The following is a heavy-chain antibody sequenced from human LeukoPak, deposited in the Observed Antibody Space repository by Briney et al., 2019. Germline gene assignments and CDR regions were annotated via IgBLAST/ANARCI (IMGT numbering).Heavy chain of an antibody. V-gene: IGHV4-39*07. CDR3: SRESGAFCPFGY. J-gene: IGHJ4*02. CDR2: IYYSGST. CDR1: GGSISSSSYY. D-gene: IGHD1-26*01. Sequence: SETLSLTCTVSGGSISSSSYYWRWIRQRPGKGLEWIGSIYYSGSTYYNPSLKSRVTISVDASKNQFSLSLTSVTAADTAIYYCSRESGAFCPFGYWGQGTLVIVPP.